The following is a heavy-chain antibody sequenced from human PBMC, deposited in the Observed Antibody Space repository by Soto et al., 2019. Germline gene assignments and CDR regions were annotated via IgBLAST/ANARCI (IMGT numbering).Heavy chain of an antibody. CDR2: ISYDGTNT. J-gene: IGHJ5*02. CDR1: GFTLSGYG. V-gene: IGHV3-30*18. D-gene: IGHD3-10*01. CDR3: AKDRLQHLVRGWLDP. Sequence: QVRLVESGGRVVQPGRSLRLSCVASGFTLSGYGMNWVSQAPGKRLEWLGVISYDGTNTYYADSVKGRFTVSSDNSKNTLYLQMNSLRPEDTAVYYCAKDRLQHLVRGWLDPWGQGTLVTVSS.